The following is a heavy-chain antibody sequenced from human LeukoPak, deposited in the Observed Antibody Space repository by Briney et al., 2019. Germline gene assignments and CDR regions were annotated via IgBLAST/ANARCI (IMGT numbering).Heavy chain of an antibody. J-gene: IGHJ3*02. CDR3: ARREVTSYAFDI. CDR1: GGSISSYY. CDR2: IYYSGST. D-gene: IGHD2-21*02. Sequence: SETLSLTCTVSGGSISSYYWSWIRQPPGKGLEWIGYIYYSGSTNYNPSLKSRVTISVDTSKNQYSLKLSSVTAADTAVYYCARREVTSYAFDIWGQGTMVTVSS. V-gene: IGHV4-59*08.